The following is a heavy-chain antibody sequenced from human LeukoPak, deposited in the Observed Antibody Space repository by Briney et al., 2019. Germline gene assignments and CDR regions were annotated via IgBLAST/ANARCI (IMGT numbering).Heavy chain of an antibody. D-gene: IGHD6-13*01. CDR3: ARAYSRGEYYFDY. CDR2: IYSGGST. CDR1: GFTFSSNY. Sequence: GGSLRLSCAASGFTFSSNYMSWVRQAPGKGLEWVSVIYSGGSTYYADSVKGRFTISRDNSKNTLYLQMNSLRVEDTAVYYCARAYSRGEYYFDYWGQGTLVTVSS. V-gene: IGHV3-66*01. J-gene: IGHJ4*02.